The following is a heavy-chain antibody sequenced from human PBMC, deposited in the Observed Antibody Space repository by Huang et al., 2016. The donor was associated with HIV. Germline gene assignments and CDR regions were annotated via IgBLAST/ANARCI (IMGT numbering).Heavy chain of an antibody. J-gene: IGHJ6*03. D-gene: IGHD3-10*01. Sequence: QLLLQESGPGLVKPSEALALTCAVSGGSIRSSDYHWGWIRQPPGKGLEGIGSIYYKGSTHYSPSVKSRGTIAVDTSKNLLFLNLTSMTAADTAVYYCARHREGPVAYYSGWGSHLNYMDVWGRGRTVVVSS. V-gene: IGHV4-39*01. CDR1: GGSIRSSDYH. CDR3: ARHREGPVAYYSGWGSHLNYMDV. CDR2: IYYKGST.